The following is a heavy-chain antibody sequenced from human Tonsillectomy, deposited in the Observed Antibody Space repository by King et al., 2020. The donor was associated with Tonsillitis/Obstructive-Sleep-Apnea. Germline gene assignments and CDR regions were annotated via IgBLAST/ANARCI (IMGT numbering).Heavy chain of an antibody. J-gene: IGHJ4*02. Sequence: VQLVESGGGLVQPGGSLRLSCAASGFTFSSYAMSWVRQAPGKGLEWVSAISGSGGSTYYADSVKGRFPISRDNSKTTLYLQMNSLRAEDTAVYYCAKGPAAILVAQASLFDYWGQGTLVTVSS. CDR1: GFTFSSYA. CDR2: ISGSGGST. V-gene: IGHV3-23*04. CDR3: AKGPAAILVAQASLFDY. D-gene: IGHD2-2*01.